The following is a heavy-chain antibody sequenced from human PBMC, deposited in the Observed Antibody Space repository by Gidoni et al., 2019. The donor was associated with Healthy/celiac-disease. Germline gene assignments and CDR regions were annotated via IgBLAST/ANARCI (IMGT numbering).Heavy chain of an antibody. V-gene: IGHV5-10-1*03. D-gene: IGHD2-21*02. CDR3: ARHPWHIVVVTAITWGMDV. CDR1: GYSFTSYW. Sequence: EVQLVQSGAEVKKPGESLRISCKGSGYSFTSYWISWVRQMPGKGLEWMGRIDPSDSYTNYSPSFQGHVTISADKSISTAYLQWSSLKASDTAMYYCARHPWHIVVVTAITWGMDVWGQGTTVTVSS. CDR2: IDPSDSYT. J-gene: IGHJ6*02.